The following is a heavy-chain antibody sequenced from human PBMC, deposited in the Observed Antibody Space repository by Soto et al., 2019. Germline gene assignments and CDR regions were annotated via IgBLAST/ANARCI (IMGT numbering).Heavy chain of an antibody. CDR2: IYNSDNT. CDR1: GGSIISYD. CDR3: ARGVIGHAFDI. V-gene: IGHV4-59*01. Sequence: SETLSLTCTVSGGSIISYDWSWIRQPPGKGLEWIGYIYNSDNTNYNPSLKSRVTISVDTSKNQFSLKLSSVTAADTAVYYCARGVIGHAFDIWGQGTMVTVSS. J-gene: IGHJ3*02.